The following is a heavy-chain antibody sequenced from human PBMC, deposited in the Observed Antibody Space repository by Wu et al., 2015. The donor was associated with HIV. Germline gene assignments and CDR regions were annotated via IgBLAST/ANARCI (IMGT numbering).Heavy chain of an antibody. J-gene: IGHJ6*03. V-gene: IGHV1-69*13. D-gene: IGHD3-3*01. CDR2: IIPMFGTA. CDR3: ARVPRSYDFWSGPESYSYYMDV. CDR1: GGTFSSYA. Sequence: QVQLVQSGAEVKKPGSSVKVSCKASGGTFSSYAINWVRQAPGQGLEWMGGIIPMFGTANYAQKFQGRVAITADEPTNTAYMELSSLRSEDTAVYYCARVPRSYDFWSGPESYSYYMDVWGKGTTVTVSS.